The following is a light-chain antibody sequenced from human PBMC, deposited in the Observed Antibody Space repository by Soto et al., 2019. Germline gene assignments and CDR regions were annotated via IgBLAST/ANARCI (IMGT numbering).Light chain of an antibody. CDR3: HQYNTWPIT. Sequence: EIVMTQSPATLSVSPGERATLSCRASQRVTTNVAWYQQKPGQAPRLLIYGPSTRATGIPARFSGSGSGTEFTLTISSLESEDFGVYYCHQYNTWPITFGQGTRLELK. CDR1: QRVTTN. CDR2: GPS. J-gene: IGKJ5*01. V-gene: IGKV3-15*01.